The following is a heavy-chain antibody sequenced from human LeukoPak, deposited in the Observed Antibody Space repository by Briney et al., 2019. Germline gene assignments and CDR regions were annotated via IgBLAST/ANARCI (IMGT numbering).Heavy chain of an antibody. CDR2: ISSSSSYI. Sequence: GGSLILSCAASGFTFSSYSMNWVRQAPGKGLEWVSSISSSSSYIYYTDSVKGRFTISRDNAKNSLYLQMNSLRAEDTAVYYCARDLQYYYDSSNPNYFDYWGQGTLVTVSS. J-gene: IGHJ4*02. V-gene: IGHV3-21*01. CDR1: GFTFSSYS. CDR3: ARDLQYYYDSSNPNYFDY. D-gene: IGHD3-22*01.